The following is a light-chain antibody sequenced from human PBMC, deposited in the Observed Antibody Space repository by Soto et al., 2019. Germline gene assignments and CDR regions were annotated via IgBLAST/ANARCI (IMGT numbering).Light chain of an antibody. CDR3: SSYTSSSTYV. CDR1: SSDVGGYKY. V-gene: IGLV2-14*01. J-gene: IGLJ1*01. Sequence: ALAQPASVSGSPGQSITISCTGTSSDVGGYKYVSWYQQHPGKAPKLMIFEVSSRPSGVSNRFSGSKSGITASLTISGLQAEDEADYYCSSYTSSSTYVFGTGTKVTVL. CDR2: EVS.